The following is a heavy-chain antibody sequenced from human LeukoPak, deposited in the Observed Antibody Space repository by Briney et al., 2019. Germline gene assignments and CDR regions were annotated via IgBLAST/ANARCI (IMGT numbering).Heavy chain of an antibody. CDR3: ARLLRGSMQQQYYYYYYYMDV. CDR2: IYHSGST. D-gene: IGHD6-13*01. V-gene: IGHV4-38-2*02. CDR1: GYSISSGYY. Sequence: PSETLSLTCTVSGYSISSGYYWGWIRQPPGKGLEWIGSIYHSGSTNYNPSLKSRVTISVDTSKNQFSLKLSSVTAADTAVYYCARLLRGSMQQQYYYYYYYMDVWGKGTTVTISS. J-gene: IGHJ6*03.